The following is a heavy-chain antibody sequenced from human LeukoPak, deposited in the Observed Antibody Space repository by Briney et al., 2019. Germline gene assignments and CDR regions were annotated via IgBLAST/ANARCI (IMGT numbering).Heavy chain of an antibody. J-gene: IGHJ4*02. CDR3: AKAGGYDNYFDY. Sequence: PGGSLRLSCAASGFTFSSYAMSWVRQAPGKGLEWVSAISGSGGSTYYADSAKGRFTISRDNSKNTLYLQMNSLGAEDTAVYYCAKAGGYDNYFDYWGQGTLVTVSS. CDR2: ISGSGGST. CDR1: GFTFSSYA. D-gene: IGHD6-13*01. V-gene: IGHV3-23*01.